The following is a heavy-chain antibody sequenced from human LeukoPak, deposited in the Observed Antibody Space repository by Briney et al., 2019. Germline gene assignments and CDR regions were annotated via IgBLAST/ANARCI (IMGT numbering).Heavy chain of an antibody. D-gene: IGHD4-17*01. CDR1: GFTFSSYA. J-gene: IGHJ4*02. Sequence: GGSLRLSCAASGFTFSSYAMHWVRQAPGKGLEWVAVISYDGSNKYYADSVKGRFTISRDNSKNTLYLQMNSLRAEDTAVYYCARDDDYAFDYWGQGTLVTVSS. V-gene: IGHV3-30-3*01. CDR2: ISYDGSNK. CDR3: ARDDDYAFDY.